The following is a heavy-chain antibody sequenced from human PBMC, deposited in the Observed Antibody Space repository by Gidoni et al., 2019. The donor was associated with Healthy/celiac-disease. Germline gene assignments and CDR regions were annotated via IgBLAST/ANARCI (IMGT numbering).Heavy chain of an antibody. V-gene: IGHV4-39*01. Sequence: QLQLQESGPGLVKPSETLSLTCTVSGGSISSSSYYWGWIRQPPGKGLEWIGSIYYSGSTYYNPSLKSRVTISVDTSKNQFSLKLSSVTAADTAVYYCARLMVRDHYFDYWGQGTLVTVSS. CDR3: ARLMVRDHYFDY. CDR2: IYYSGST. CDR1: GGSISSSSYY. D-gene: IGHD3-10*01. J-gene: IGHJ4*02.